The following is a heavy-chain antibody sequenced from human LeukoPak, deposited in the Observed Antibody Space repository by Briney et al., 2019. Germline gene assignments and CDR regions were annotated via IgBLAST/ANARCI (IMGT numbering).Heavy chain of an antibody. CDR3: ARSSGWYGVS. D-gene: IGHD6-19*01. CDR2: IDYSGGST. Sequence: GGSLRLSCTASGFTLSSYEMSWIRQAPGKGLEWVSSIDYSGGSTYYADSVKGRFTISRDNSKNTLYLQLNSLRGDDTAVYYCARSSGWYGVSWGQGTLVTVSS. V-gene: IGHV3-23*01. CDR1: GFTLSSYE. J-gene: IGHJ4*02.